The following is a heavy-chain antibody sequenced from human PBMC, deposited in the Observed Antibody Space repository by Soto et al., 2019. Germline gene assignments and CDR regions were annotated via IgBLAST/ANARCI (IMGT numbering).Heavy chain of an antibody. CDR3: ARGLSWSPYFES. V-gene: IGHV4-59*11. CDR1: GASISTQS. CDR2: LYYSGTT. D-gene: IGHD3-3*01. Sequence: QVQLQESGPGLVKPSETLSLTCTVSGASISTQSWNWIRQAPGKGLQWIGYLYYSGTTNYNPSLKSRVTISADTSKNQVSLKLTSVTAADTAVYFCARGLSWSPYFESWCQGILVTVSS. J-gene: IGHJ4*02.